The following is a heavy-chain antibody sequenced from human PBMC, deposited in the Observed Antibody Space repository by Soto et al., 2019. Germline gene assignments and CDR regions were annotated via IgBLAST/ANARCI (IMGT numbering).Heavy chain of an antibody. D-gene: IGHD1-26*01. CDR1: GFTFTDYA. CDR2: ISGIGGST. J-gene: IGHJ5*02. Sequence: SLRLSCAASGFTFTDYALSWVRQAPGKGLEWVATISGIGGSTYLADSVKGRLSISRDNSKNTVSLLMNSLRAEDTAVYHCAKNQGVELVPLATVDWFDPWGQGSVVTVSS. CDR3: AKNQGVELVPLATVDWFDP. V-gene: IGHV3-23*01.